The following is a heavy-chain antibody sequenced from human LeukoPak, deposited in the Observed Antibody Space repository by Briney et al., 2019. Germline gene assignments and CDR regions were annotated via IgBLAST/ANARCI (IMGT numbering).Heavy chain of an antibody. CDR1: GYTLTELS. D-gene: IGHD6-19*01. J-gene: IGHJ6*03. Sequence: ASVKVSCKVSGYTLTELSMHWVRQAPGQGLEWMGGIIPIFGTANYAQKFQGRVTITTDESTSTAYMELSSLRSEDTAVYYCASRSSGILLYYYMDVWGKGTTVTVSS. CDR2: IIPIFGTA. CDR3: ASRSSGILLYYYMDV. V-gene: IGHV1-69*05.